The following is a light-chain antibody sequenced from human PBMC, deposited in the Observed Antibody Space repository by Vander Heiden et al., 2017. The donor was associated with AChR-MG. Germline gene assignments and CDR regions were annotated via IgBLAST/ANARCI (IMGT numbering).Light chain of an antibody. Sequence: HSALTQPRSVSGSPGQSVTISCPGSSSDVGGYNYVSWYQQQPGIAPKLIIFDVSKRPAGVPDRFSGSKSGNTASLTISGLQAEDEADYSCCSYAGTYTWVFGEGTKLTVL. J-gene: IGLJ3*02. V-gene: IGLV2-11*01. CDR1: SSDVGGYNY. CDR3: CSYAGTYTWV. CDR2: DVS.